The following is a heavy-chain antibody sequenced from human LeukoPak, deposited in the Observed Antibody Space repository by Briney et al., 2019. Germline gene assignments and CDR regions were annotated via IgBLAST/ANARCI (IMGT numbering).Heavy chain of an antibody. D-gene: IGHD6-19*01. CDR1: GFTFDDYA. Sequence: GRSLRLSCAASGFTFDDYAMHWVRQAPGKGLEWVSGISRNSGSIGYADSVKGRFTISRDNAKNSLYLQMNSLRAEDTALYYCAKGASSGWYYFDYWGQGTLVTVSS. CDR2: ISRNSGSI. CDR3: AKGASSGWYYFDY. V-gene: IGHV3-9*01. J-gene: IGHJ4*02.